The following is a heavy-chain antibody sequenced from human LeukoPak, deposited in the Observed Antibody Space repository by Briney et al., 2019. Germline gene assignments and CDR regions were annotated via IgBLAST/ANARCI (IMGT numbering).Heavy chain of an antibody. D-gene: IGHD3-22*01. Sequence: GGSLRLSCAASGFTFSNYAMHWVRQAPGKGLEWVAVISYDGSNKYYADSVKGRFTISRDNSKNTLYLQMNSLRAEDTAVYYCARLPDYDSSGYYDAVDAFDIWGQGTMVTVSS. CDR2: ISYDGSNK. J-gene: IGHJ3*02. CDR3: ARLPDYDSSGYYDAVDAFDI. V-gene: IGHV3-30*04. CDR1: GFTFSNYA.